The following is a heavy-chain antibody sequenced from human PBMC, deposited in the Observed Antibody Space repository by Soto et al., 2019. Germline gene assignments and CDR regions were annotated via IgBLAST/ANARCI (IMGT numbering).Heavy chain of an antibody. CDR3: AKDLYPAAIGYYYYYGMDV. CDR1: GFTFSSYG. J-gene: IGHJ6*02. Sequence: QVQLVESGGGVAQPGRSLRLSCAASGFTFSSYGMHWVRQAPGKGLEWVAVISYDGSNKYYADSVKGRFTISRDNSKNTLYLQMNSLRAEDTAVYYCAKDLYPAAIGYYYYYGMDVWGQGTTVTVSS. CDR2: ISYDGSNK. D-gene: IGHD2-2*01. V-gene: IGHV3-30*18.